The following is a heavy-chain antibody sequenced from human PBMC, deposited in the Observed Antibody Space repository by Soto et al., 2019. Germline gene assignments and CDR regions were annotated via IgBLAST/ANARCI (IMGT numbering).Heavy chain of an antibody. Sequence: ASVKVSCKASGYTFTTYSMHWVRQTHGHGLEWMGVINPSGGRTSYAQKFQGRVTMTRDTSTITVHMELSNLRSEDTAVYFCARDGGYDVLTGHYILLYYLDNWGLGTLVTVSS. J-gene: IGHJ4*02. D-gene: IGHD3-9*01. CDR1: GYTFTTYS. V-gene: IGHV1-46*01. CDR3: ARDGGYDVLTGHYILLYYLDN. CDR2: INPSGGRT.